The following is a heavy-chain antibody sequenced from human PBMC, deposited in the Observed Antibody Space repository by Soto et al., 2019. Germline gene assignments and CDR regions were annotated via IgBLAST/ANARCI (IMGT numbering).Heavy chain of an antibody. CDR2: IGSSGTPI. CDR3: ARDRSPGSIRGVVRQTDFDN. D-gene: IGHD3-10*01. Sequence: EVQLVESEGGLVQPGGSLRLSCAASGFTFSRYSMNWVRQAPGKGLEWVAYIGSSGTPIYYADSVKGRFTISRDNALNSLSRQMNSLRAEDTAVYYCARDRSPGSIRGVVRQTDFDNWGQGTLVTVSS. J-gene: IGHJ4*02. V-gene: IGHV3-48*01. CDR1: GFTFSRYS.